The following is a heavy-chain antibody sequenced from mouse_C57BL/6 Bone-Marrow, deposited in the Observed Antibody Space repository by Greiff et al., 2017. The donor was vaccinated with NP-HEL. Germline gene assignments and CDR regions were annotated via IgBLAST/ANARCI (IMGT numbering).Heavy chain of an antibody. J-gene: IGHJ1*03. CDR3: ARGGYYYGSSFYWYFDV. CDR2: INPYNGGT. D-gene: IGHD1-1*01. Sequence: EVMLVESGPVLVKPGASVKMSCKASGYTFTDYYMNWVKQSHGKSLEWIGVINPYNGGTSYNQKFKGKATLTVDKSSSTAYMELNSLTSEDSAVYYCARGGYYYGSSFYWYFDVWGTGTTVTVSS. CDR1: GYTFTDYY. V-gene: IGHV1-19*01.